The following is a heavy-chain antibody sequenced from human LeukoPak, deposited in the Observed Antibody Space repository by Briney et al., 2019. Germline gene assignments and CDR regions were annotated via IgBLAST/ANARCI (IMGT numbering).Heavy chain of an antibody. D-gene: IGHD5-24*01. CDR2: ISWNSGSI. V-gene: IGHV3-9*01. Sequence: GRSLRLSCAASGFTFDDYAMHWVRQAPGKGLEWASGISWNSGSIGYADSVKGRFTISRDNAKNSLYLQMNSLRAEDTALYYCAKEDNYGMDVWGQGTTVTVSS. CDR3: AKEDNYGMDV. J-gene: IGHJ6*02. CDR1: GFTFDDYA.